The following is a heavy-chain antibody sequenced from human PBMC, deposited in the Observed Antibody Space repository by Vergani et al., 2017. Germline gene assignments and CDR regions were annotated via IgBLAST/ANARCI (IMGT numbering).Heavy chain of an antibody. J-gene: IGHJ4*02. CDR3: ARALYDYVWGSYLYHYFDY. CDR1: GGSISSYY. D-gene: IGHD3-16*02. Sequence: QVQLQESGPGLVKPLETLSLTCTVSGGSISSYYWSWIRQPPGKGLEWIGYIYYSGSTNYNPSLKSRVTISVATSKNQVALRLSSVTAADTAVYYVARALYDYVWGSYLYHYFDYWGQGTLVTVSS. CDR2: IYYSGST. V-gene: IGHV4-59*12.